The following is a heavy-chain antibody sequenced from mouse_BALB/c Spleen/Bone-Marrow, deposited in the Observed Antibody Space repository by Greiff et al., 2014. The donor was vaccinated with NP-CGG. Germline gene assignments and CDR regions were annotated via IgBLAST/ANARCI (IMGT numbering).Heavy chain of an antibody. CDR2: IDLSDSYT. CDR3: TIPTARACFDY. Sequence: VKLMESGTELVKPGASVKMSCKASGYTFTSYWMHWVKQRPGQGLEWIGVIDLSDSYTSYNQKFKGKATLTVDTSSSTAYMQLSSLTSEDSAVYYCTIPTARACFDYWGQGTTLTVSS. J-gene: IGHJ2*01. V-gene: IGHV1S127*01. D-gene: IGHD3-2*01. CDR1: GYTFTSYW.